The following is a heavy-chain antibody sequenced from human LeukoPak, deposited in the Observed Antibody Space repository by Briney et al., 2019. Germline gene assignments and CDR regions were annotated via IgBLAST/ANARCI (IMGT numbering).Heavy chain of an antibody. CDR3: ARVLSSWYSYYYYYYMDV. CDR2: IYYSGST. J-gene: IGHJ6*03. V-gene: IGHV4-59*01. CDR1: GGSISSYY. Sequence: PSETLSLTCTVSGGSISSYYWSWIRQPPGKGLEWIGYIYYSGSTNYNPSLKSRVTISVDTSKNQFSLKLSSVSAADTAVYYCARVLSSWYSYYYYYYMDVWGKGTTVTISS. D-gene: IGHD6-13*01.